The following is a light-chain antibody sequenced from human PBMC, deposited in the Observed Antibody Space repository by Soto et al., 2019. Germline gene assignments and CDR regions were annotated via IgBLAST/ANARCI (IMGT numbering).Light chain of an antibody. CDR2: DVN. CDR1: RSDIGAYNF. Sequence: QSALTQPASVSGSPGPSITISCTGTRSDIGAYNFVYWYQQHPGEVPKLILYDVNVRPSGVSNRFSGSKSGNTASLTISGLQAEDEADYYCTSWTTITTMIFGGGTKLT. CDR3: TSWTTITTMI. V-gene: IGLV2-14*03. J-gene: IGLJ2*01.